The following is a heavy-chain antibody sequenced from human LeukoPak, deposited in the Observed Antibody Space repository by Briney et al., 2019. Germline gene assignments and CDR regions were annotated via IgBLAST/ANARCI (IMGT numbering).Heavy chain of an antibody. CDR2: ISGSGGST. J-gene: IGHJ4*02. CDR1: GFTFSNYA. CDR3: AKAGAVVVVAAKYFDY. D-gene: IGHD2-15*01. Sequence: GGSLRLSCAASGFTFSNYAMSWVRQAPGKGLEWVSAISGSGGSTYYADSVKGRFTISRDNSKNTLYLQMNSLRAEDTAVYYCAKAGAVVVVAAKYFDYWGQGTLVTVSS. V-gene: IGHV3-23*01.